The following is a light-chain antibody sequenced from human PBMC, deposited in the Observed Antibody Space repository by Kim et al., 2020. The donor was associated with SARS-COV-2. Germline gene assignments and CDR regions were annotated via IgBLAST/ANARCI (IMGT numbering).Light chain of an antibody. CDR3: AAWDDSLNGNYV. Sequence: QGVTISCSGSSSKNGSNTVNWYQQLPRTAPKLLIYSNNQRPSGVPDRFSGSKSGTSASLAISGLQAEDEADYYCAAWDDSLNGNYVFGTGTKVTVL. CDR1: SSKNGSNT. V-gene: IGLV1-44*01. J-gene: IGLJ1*01. CDR2: SNN.